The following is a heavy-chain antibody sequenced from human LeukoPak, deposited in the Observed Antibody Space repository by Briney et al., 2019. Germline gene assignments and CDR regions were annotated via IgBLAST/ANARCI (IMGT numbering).Heavy chain of an antibody. V-gene: IGHV3-30-3*01. J-gene: IGHJ6*02. CDR2: ISYDGSNK. CDR1: GFTFSNYA. CDR3: ARDLFRVRGVSYYYYGMDV. Sequence: PGGSLRLSCATSGFTFSNYAMHWVRQAPGKGLEWVAVISYDGSNKFYADSVKGRFTISRDDSKNTLYLQMNSLRAEDTAVYYCARDLFRVRGVSYYYYGMDVWGQGTTVTVSS. D-gene: IGHD3-10*01.